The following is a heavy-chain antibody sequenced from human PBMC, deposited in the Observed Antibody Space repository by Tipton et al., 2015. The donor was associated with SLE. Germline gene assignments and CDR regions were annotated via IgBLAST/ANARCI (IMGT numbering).Heavy chain of an antibody. CDR3: ARGKTYYDFWSGLDY. D-gene: IGHD3-3*01. V-gene: IGHV3-30-3*01. CDR1: GFPFSRYV. Sequence: SLRLSCAASGFPFSRYVMHWVRPAPRKGLERVAVISYDGSNKYYADSVKGRFTISRDNSKNTLYLQMNSLRAEDTAVYYCARGKTYYDFWSGLDYWGQGTLVTVSS. J-gene: IGHJ4*02. CDR2: ISYDGSNK.